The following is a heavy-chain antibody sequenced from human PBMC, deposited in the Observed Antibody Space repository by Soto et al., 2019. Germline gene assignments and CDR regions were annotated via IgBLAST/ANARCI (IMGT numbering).Heavy chain of an antibody. CDR2: IYYSGST. CDR1: GGSISSYY. Sequence: SETLSLTCTVSGGSISSYYWSWIRQPPGKGLEWIGYIYYSGSTNYNPSLKSRVTISVDTSKNQFSLKLSSVTAADTVVYYCARGLIVATMGFDYWGQGTLVTVSS. V-gene: IGHV4-59*01. J-gene: IGHJ4*02. CDR3: ARGLIVATMGFDY. D-gene: IGHD5-12*01.